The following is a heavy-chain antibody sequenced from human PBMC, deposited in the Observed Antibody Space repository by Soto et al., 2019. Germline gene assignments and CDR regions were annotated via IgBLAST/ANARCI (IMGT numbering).Heavy chain of an antibody. CDR2: IWHDASNT. Sequence: QVQLVESGGGVTQPGTSLRLSCEGSGFTFGAFGVHWVRQAPGKGLEWVAVIWHDASNTYYVDSVEGRFTISRDNSKNTAFLQMNSLRVEDTAVYYCARDKAWYADVWGKGTTVTVSS. V-gene: IGHV3-33*01. J-gene: IGHJ6*04. CDR1: GFTFGAFG. D-gene: IGHD2-8*01. CDR3: ARDKAWYADV.